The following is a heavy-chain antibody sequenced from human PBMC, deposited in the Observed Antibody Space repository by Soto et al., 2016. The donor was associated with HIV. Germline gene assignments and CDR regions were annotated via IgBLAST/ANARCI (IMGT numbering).Heavy chain of an antibody. J-gene: IGHJ3*02. CDR2: IIPLFGRT. D-gene: IGHD3-9*01. V-gene: IGHV1-69*01. CDR3: ARERGVYYDILTGYSPDSFDI. Sequence: QVQLVQSGAEVKKPGASVKVSCKASGYTFTTHGVSWVRQAPGQGLEWMGGIIPLFGRTNYAQKFQGRVTITADESTSTVYMELSSLRSEDTAVYYCARERGVYYDILTGYSPDSFDIWAKGQWSPSLQ. CDR1: GYTFTTHG.